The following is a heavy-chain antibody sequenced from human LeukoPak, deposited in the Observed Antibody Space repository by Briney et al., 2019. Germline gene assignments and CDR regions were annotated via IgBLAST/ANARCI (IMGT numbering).Heavy chain of an antibody. V-gene: IGHV3-21*01. Sequence: GGSLRPSCAASGFTFSSYSMNWVRQAPGKGLEWVSSISSSSSYIYYADSVKGRFTISRDNAKNSLYLQMNSLRAEDTAVYYCARGPTTQYSSGWYRFLSIPGTDSYYFDYWGQGTLVTVSS. CDR2: ISSSSSYI. D-gene: IGHD6-19*01. J-gene: IGHJ4*02. CDR3: ARGPTTQYSSGWYRFLSIPGTDSYYFDY. CDR1: GFTFSSYS.